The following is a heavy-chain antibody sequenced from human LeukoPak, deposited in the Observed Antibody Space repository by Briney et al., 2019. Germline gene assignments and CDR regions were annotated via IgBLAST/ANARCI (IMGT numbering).Heavy chain of an antibody. J-gene: IGHJ6*03. Sequence: GGSLRLSCAASGFTFSNYALHWVRQAPGKGLEWVAVISYDDTNKYYVDSVRGRFTISRDNSKNTLYLQMNSLRAEDTAVYFCAKEYGYDYNYFYSMDVWGKGTTVTISS. CDR1: GFTFSNYA. V-gene: IGHV3-30*04. CDR2: ISYDDTNK. CDR3: AKEYGYDYNYFYSMDV. D-gene: IGHD1-1*01.